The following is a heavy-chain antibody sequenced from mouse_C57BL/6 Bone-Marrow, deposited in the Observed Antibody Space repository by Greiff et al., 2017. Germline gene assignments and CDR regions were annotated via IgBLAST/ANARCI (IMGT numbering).Heavy chain of an antibody. CDR1: GYTFTSYW. J-gene: IGHJ4*01. D-gene: IGHD1-1*01. V-gene: IGHV1-55*01. CDR3: AREGVVADYYAMDY. CDR2: IYPGSGST. Sequence: QVQLQQPGAELVKPGASVTMSCKASGYTFTSYWITWVKQRPGQGLEWIGDIYPGSGSTNSNEKFKSKATLTVDTSSSTAYMQLSSLTSEDSAVYYCAREGVVADYYAMDYWGQGTSVTVSS.